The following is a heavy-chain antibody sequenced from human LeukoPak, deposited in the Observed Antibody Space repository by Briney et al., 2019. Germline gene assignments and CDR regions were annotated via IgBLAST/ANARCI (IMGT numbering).Heavy chain of an antibody. CDR3: ARSYYDVLTNYYMWLAP. CDR2: INVNSGDT. Sequence: GASVKVSCKASGYTFTDYYIHWVRQAPGQGLEWMGWINVNSGDTYYQQKFQDRVTMTGDTSISTAYMEQSSLRSDDTAVFYCARSYYDVLTNYYMWLAPWGQGTLVTVSS. CDR1: GYTFTDYY. D-gene: IGHD3-9*01. V-gene: IGHV1-2*02. J-gene: IGHJ5*02.